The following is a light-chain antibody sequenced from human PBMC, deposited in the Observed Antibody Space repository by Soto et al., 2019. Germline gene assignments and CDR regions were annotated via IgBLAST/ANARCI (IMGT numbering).Light chain of an antibody. V-gene: IGLV3-21*04. CDR3: QVWDSSSDHVV. J-gene: IGLJ2*01. CDR1: NIGSKS. CDR2: YDS. Sequence: SSDLTQPPSVSVAPGKTARITCGGNNIGSKSVHWYQQKPGQAPVLVIYYDSDRPSGIPERFSGSNSGNTATLTISRVEAVDEADYYCQVWDSSSDHVVFGGGTKLTVL.